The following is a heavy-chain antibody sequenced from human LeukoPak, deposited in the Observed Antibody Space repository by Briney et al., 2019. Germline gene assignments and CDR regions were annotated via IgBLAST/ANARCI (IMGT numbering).Heavy chain of an antibody. CDR3: ARVEGGI. Sequence: PSETLSLTCTVSGASISSYYWSWIRQPPGKGLEWIGYIYYSWSTNYNPSLKSRVTISVDTSKNQFSLKLSSVTAADTAVYYCARVEGGIWGQGTMVTVSS. J-gene: IGHJ3*02. CDR2: IYYSWST. V-gene: IGHV4-59*01. CDR1: GASISSYY. D-gene: IGHD3-16*01.